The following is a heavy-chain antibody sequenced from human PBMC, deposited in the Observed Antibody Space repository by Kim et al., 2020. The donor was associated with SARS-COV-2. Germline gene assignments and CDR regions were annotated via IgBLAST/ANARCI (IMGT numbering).Heavy chain of an antibody. Sequence: GGSLRLSCAASGFTFSSYAMSWVRQAPGKGLEWVSAISGSGGSTYYADSVKGRFTISRDNSKNTLYLQMNSLRAEDTAVYYCAVGTLYQPAANRWWGQGTLVTVSS. D-gene: IGHD2-2*01. CDR2: ISGSGGST. J-gene: IGHJ4*02. V-gene: IGHV3-23*01. CDR3: AVGTLYQPAANRW. CDR1: GFTFSSYA.